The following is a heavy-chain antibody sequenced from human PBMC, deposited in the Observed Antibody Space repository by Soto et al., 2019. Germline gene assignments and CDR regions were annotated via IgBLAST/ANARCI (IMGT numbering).Heavy chain of an antibody. Sequence: QVQLVQSGAEVKKPGSSVKVSCKASGGTFSRYSITWVRQAPGHGLGWIGRIIPIFGIASYAEKFQGRVTITADESTSTAYMELSSLRSDDTAVYYCAREDRDRETGLVPAAIDGMDVWGQGTTVTVSS. J-gene: IGHJ6*02. CDR1: GGTFSRYS. CDR2: IIPIFGIA. V-gene: IGHV1-69*08. CDR3: AREDRDRETGLVPAAIDGMDV. D-gene: IGHD2-2*01.